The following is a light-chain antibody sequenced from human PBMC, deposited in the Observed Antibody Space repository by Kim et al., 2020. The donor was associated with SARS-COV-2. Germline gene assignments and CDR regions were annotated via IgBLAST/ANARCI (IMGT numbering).Light chain of an antibody. J-gene: IGLJ3*02. Sequence: SSELTQDPAVSVALGQTVRITCQGDSLKDYYASWYQQKPGQAPVLVIYGKNNRPSGIPDRFSGSRSGNTASLTITGTQAEDEADYYCNSQDTSGNHLVFG. CDR2: GKN. CDR1: SLKDYY. V-gene: IGLV3-19*01. CDR3: NSQDTSGNHLV.